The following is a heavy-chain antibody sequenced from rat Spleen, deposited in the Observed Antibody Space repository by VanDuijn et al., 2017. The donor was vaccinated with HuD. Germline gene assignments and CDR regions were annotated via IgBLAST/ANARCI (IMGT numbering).Heavy chain of an antibody. V-gene: IGHV5-31*01. D-gene: IGHD1-6*01. CDR3: ARGGFFRY. CDR2: ITNAAGKV. Sequence: EVQLVESGGGLVQPGRSLKLSCVTSGFTFNYYWMTWIRQAPGKGLEWVASITNAAGKVHYPDSVKGRFTISRDNAKKTLNLQMDSLRPEDTATYNCARGGFFRYWGQGVMVTVSS. CDR1: GFTFNYYW. J-gene: IGHJ2*01.